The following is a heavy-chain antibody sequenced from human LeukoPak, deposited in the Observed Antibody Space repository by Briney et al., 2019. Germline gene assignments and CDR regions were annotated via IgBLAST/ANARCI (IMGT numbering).Heavy chain of an antibody. CDR2: INHSGST. Sequence: PSETLSLTCAVYGGSFSGYYWSWIRQPPGKGLEWIGEINHSGSTNYNPSLKSRVTISVDKSKNQFSLKLSSVTAADTAVYYCARGVGSSIHYFDYWGQGTLVTVSS. CDR3: ARGVGSSIHYFDY. J-gene: IGHJ4*02. CDR1: GGSFSGYY. V-gene: IGHV4-34*01. D-gene: IGHD6-6*01.